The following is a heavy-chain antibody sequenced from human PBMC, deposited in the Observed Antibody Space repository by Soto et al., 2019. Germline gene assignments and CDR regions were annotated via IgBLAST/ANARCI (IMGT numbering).Heavy chain of an antibody. Sequence: SETLSLTCTGSGGSISSRSYYWGWIRQPPGKGLEWIGSINYSGSTYYNPSLKSRVTISVDTSKNQFSLKLSSVTAADTAVYYCARAGTFYDYVWADNWGQGTLVTV. CDR3: ARAGTFYDYVWADN. CDR1: GGSISSRSYY. J-gene: IGHJ4*02. V-gene: IGHV4-39*01. D-gene: IGHD3-16*01. CDR2: INYSGST.